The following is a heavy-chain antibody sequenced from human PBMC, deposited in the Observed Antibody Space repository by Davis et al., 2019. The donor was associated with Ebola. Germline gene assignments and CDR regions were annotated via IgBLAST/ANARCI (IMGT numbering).Heavy chain of an antibody. J-gene: IGHJ4*02. D-gene: IGHD7-27*01. CDR2: IAGSGGTT. V-gene: IGHV3-23*01. Sequence: GESLKISCAASGFTFSSCSMNWVRQAPGKGLEWVSTIAGSGGTTYYADSVRGRFSIYRDNSKDMVYLQMNSPTADDTAVYYCAKGRWGDYWGQGTLVTVSS. CDR1: GFTFSSCS. CDR3: AKGRWGDY.